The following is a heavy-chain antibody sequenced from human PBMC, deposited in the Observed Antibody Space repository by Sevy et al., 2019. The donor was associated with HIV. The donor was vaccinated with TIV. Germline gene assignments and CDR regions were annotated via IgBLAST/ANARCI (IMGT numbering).Heavy chain of an antibody. V-gene: IGHV3-23*01. CDR2: ISGFGDKT. CDR3: AKAGGISRFYSFYGMDV. D-gene: IGHD6-13*01. J-gene: IGHJ6*02. Sequence: GGSLRLSCAVSGVTFSDYAMSWVRQAPGKGLEWVSFISGFGDKTYYADSVRGRFTISRDNSKNTLHLQMNSLRAEDTAVYYCAKAGGISRFYSFYGMDVWGQGTTVTVSS. CDR1: GVTFSDYA.